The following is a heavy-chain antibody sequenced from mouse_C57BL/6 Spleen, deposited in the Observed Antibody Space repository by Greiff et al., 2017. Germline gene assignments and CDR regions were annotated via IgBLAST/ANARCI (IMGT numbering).Heavy chain of an antibody. CDR2: ISYDGSN. D-gene: IGHD2-4*01. CDR3: ARYDYAYAMDY. V-gene: IGHV3-6*01. J-gene: IGHJ4*01. CDR1: GYSITSGYY. Sequence: EVQRVESGPGLVKPSQSLSLTCSVTGYSITSGYYWNWIRQFPGNKLEWMGYISYDGSNNNNPSLKNRISITRDTSKNQFLLKLNSVTTEDTATYYCARYDYAYAMDYWGQGTSVTVSS.